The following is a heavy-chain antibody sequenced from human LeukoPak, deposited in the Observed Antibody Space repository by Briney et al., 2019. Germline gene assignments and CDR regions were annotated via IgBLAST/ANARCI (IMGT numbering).Heavy chain of an antibody. CDR2: SNAGNGNT. V-gene: IGHV1-3*02. J-gene: IGHJ4*02. CDR3: ARGRDSSSWYYFDY. Sequence: ASVKVSCKASGYTFTSYAMHWVRQAPGQRLEWMGWSNAGNGNTKYSQEFQGRVTITRDTSASTAYMELSSLRSEDMAVYYCARGRDSSSWYYFDYWGQGTLVTVSS. CDR1: GYTFTSYA. D-gene: IGHD6-13*01.